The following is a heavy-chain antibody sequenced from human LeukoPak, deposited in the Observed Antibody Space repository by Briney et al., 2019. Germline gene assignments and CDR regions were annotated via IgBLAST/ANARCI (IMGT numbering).Heavy chain of an antibody. CDR3: ARHPDRAAAGTGFDY. J-gene: IGHJ4*02. CDR2: INAGNGNT. D-gene: IGHD6-13*01. CDR1: GYTFTSYA. Sequence: ASVKVSCKASGYTFTSYAMHWARQAPGQRLEWMGWINAGNGNTKYSQKFQGRVTITRDTSASTAYMELSSLRSEDTAVYYCARHPDRAAAGTGFDYWGQGTLVTVS. V-gene: IGHV1-3*01.